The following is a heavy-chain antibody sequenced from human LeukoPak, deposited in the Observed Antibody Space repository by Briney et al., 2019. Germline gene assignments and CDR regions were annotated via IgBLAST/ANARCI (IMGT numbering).Heavy chain of an antibody. CDR2: IYHSGST. V-gene: IGHV4-4*02. CDR3: ARIQRPRNKMGATLLDY. Sequence: SGTLSLTCAVSGGSISSSNWWSWVRQPPGKGLEWIGEIYHSGSTNYNPSLKSRVTISVDTSKNQFSLKLSSVTAADTAVYYCARIQRPRNKMGATLLDYWGQGTLVTVSS. D-gene: IGHD1-26*01. J-gene: IGHJ4*02. CDR1: GGSISSSNW.